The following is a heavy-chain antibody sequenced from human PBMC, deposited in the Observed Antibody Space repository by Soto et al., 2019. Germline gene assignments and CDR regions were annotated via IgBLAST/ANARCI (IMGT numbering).Heavy chain of an antibody. CDR3: ARESRSALGTVEH. CDR2: IYASGNT. J-gene: IGHJ4*02. Sequence: SETLSLTCTFSGASIIDYYWSWIRQPAGKGLDCIGRIYASGNTNYNPSLKSRVTISVDTSKNQFSLTLNSVTATDTAVYYCARESRSALGTVEHWGRGTLVTVSS. V-gene: IGHV4-4*07. D-gene: IGHD6-13*01. CDR1: GASIIDYY.